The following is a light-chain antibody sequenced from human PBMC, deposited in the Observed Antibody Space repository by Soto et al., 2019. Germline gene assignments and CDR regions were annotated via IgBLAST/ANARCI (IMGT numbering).Light chain of an antibody. CDR2: GNR. Sequence: QSVLTQPPSVSGAPGQRVTISCTGNNSNLGAGYDVHWYQQLPGAAPKLVIFGNRNRPSGVPERFSGSKSGTSASLAITGLQAEDEADYYCSSYTGISTQAFGGGTKVTVL. J-gene: IGLJ3*02. V-gene: IGLV1-40*01. CDR3: SSYTGISTQA. CDR1: NSNLGAGYD.